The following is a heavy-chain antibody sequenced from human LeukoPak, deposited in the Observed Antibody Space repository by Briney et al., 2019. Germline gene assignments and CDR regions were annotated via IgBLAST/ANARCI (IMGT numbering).Heavy chain of an antibody. CDR1: GGSFSGYY. J-gene: IGHJ1*01. CDR3: TTNGWYCLDH. Sequence: SETLSLTCAVYGGSFSGYYWSWIRQPPGKGLEWIGEINHSGSTNYNPSLKSRVTISVDTSKNQFSLRLSSVTAADTAVYYCTTNGWYCLDHWGQGALVTVSS. CDR2: INHSGST. V-gene: IGHV4-34*01. D-gene: IGHD6-19*01.